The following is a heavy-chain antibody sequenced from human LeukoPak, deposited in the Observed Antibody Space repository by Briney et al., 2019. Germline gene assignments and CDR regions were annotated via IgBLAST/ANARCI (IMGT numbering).Heavy chain of an antibody. D-gene: IGHD6-13*01. CDR2: IKQDGSGK. CDR3: ARAPIDSNSWYQAFDI. Sequence: GGSLRLSCGVSGLTFSSYWMSWVRQAPGKGLEWVANIKQDGSGKYYVDSVKGRFTISRDNAKNSLYLQMNSLRAEDTAVYYCARAPIDSNSWYQAFDIWGQGTMVTVSS. J-gene: IGHJ3*02. V-gene: IGHV3-7*01. CDR1: GLTFSSYW.